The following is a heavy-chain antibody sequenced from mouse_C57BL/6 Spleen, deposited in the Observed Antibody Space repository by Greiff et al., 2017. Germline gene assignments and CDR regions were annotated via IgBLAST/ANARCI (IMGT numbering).Heavy chain of an antibody. CDR1: GFTFSSYT. CDR2: ISGGGGNT. J-gene: IGHJ3*01. Sequence: DVHLVESGGGLVKPGGSLKLSCAASGFTFSSYTMSWVRQTPEKRLEWVATISGGGGNTYYPDSVKGRFTISRDNAKNTLYLQMSSLRSEDTALYYCARQDYSNFSWFAYWGQGTLVTVSA. D-gene: IGHD2-5*01. V-gene: IGHV5-9*01. CDR3: ARQDYSNFSWFAY.